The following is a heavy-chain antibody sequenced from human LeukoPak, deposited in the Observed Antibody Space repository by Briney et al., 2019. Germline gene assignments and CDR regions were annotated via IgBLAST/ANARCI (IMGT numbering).Heavy chain of an antibody. Sequence: ASVKVSCKASGGTFSSYAISWVRQAPGQGLEWMGGIIPIFGTANYARKFQGRVTITADESTSTAYMELSSLRSEDTAVYYCARESQGVYYYDSSGYSPFDYWGQGTLVTVSS. CDR2: IIPIFGTA. V-gene: IGHV1-69*13. D-gene: IGHD3-22*01. J-gene: IGHJ4*02. CDR1: GGTFSSYA. CDR3: ARESQGVYYYDSSGYSPFDY.